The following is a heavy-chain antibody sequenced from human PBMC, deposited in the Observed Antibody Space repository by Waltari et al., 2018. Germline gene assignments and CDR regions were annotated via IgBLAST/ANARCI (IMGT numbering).Heavy chain of an antibody. V-gene: IGHV3-23*01. J-gene: IGHJ4*02. CDR2: ISGRGGST. CDR1: GFTFSSYA. Sequence: EVQLLESGGGLVQPGGSLRLSCAASGFTFSSYAMSWVRQAPGNGLEWVSAISGRGGSTYYADAVKGRFTISRDNAKNTLYLQMNSLRAEDTAVYYCARTKPQAPPGYWGQGTLVTVSS. CDR3: ARTKPQAPPGY.